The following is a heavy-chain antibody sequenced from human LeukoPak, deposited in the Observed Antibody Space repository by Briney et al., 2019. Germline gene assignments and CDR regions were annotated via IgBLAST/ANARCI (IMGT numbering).Heavy chain of an antibody. Sequence: SETLSLTCAVSGGSIRSSSFFWGWIRQPPGKGLEWIGSISHSGSTHYSPTLKNRVIISVDTSKNQFSLNLSSVIAADTAVYYCARVFYYDSGGSYFGYFDYWGQRTLVTVSS. CDR2: ISHSGST. CDR3: ARVFYYDSGGSYFGYFDY. J-gene: IGHJ4*02. V-gene: IGHV4-39*07. CDR1: GGSIRSSSFF. D-gene: IGHD3-22*01.